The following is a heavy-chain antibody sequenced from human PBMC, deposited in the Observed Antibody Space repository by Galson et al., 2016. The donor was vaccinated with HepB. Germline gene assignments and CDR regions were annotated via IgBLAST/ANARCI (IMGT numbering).Heavy chain of an antibody. Sequence: SVKVSCKASGYTFINYYMHWVRQAPGQGLEWMGIGNPRTGSTSYAQKFQDRVTVTRDTSTSTVYMELSSLRSEDTAVYYCARDRGSHSLKGYGMDVWGQGTTVTVSS. J-gene: IGHJ6*02. D-gene: IGHD3-10*01. CDR3: ARDRGSHSLKGYGMDV. CDR2: GNPRTGST. CDR1: GYTFINYY. V-gene: IGHV1-46*01.